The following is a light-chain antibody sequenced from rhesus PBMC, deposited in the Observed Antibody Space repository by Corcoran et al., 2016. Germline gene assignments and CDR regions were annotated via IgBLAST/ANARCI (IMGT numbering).Light chain of an antibody. CDR2: GAS. Sequence: ETVVTQSPATLSLSSGERATLSCRASQSVGSNLAWYQQKPGQAPRLLIYGASSRAPGIPERFSGSGSWTDFTLTISSLGPEDVEVYYCPHSRNLSLTFGGGTKVELK. CDR1: QSVGSN. CDR3: PHSRNLSLT. J-gene: IGKJ4*01. V-gene: IGKV3-24*04.